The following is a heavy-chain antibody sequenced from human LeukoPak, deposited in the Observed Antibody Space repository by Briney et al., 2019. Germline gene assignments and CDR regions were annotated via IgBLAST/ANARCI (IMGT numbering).Heavy chain of an antibody. D-gene: IGHD3-3*01. CDR2: IIPIFGTA. J-gene: IGHJ5*02. V-gene: IGHV1-69*05. CDR1: GGTFTSYA. Sequence: SVKVSCKASGGTFTSYAISWVRQAPGQGLEWMGGIIPIFGTANYAQKFQGRVTITTDESTSTAYMELSSLRSEDTAVYHCFWSGHGGWFDPWGQGTLVTVSS. CDR3: FWSGHGGWFDP.